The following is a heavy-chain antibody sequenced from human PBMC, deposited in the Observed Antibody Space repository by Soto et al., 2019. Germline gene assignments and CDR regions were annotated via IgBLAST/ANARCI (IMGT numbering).Heavy chain of an antibody. CDR3: AKASSSWYGAYYYYYMDV. CDR1: GFTFSSYA. D-gene: IGHD6-13*01. V-gene: IGHV3-23*01. J-gene: IGHJ6*03. Sequence: EVQLLESGGGLVQPGGSLRLSCAASGFTFSSYAMSWVRQAPGKGLEWVSAISGSGGGTYYADSVKGRFTISRDNSKNTLYLQMNSLRAEDTAVYYCAKASSSWYGAYYYYYMDVWGKGTTVTVSS. CDR2: ISGSGGGT.